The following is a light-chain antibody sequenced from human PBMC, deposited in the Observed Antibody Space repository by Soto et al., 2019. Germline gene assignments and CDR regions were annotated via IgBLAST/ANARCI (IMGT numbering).Light chain of an antibody. CDR3: HQYNNWPPWT. Sequence: EIVLTQSPGTLSLSPGERATLSCRASQSVSTYLAWYQQKPGQAPRLLIYRASTRATGIPARFSGSGSGTEFTLTISSLQSEDFAVYYCHQYNNWPPWTFGPGTKVDIK. J-gene: IGKJ1*01. CDR1: QSVSTY. V-gene: IGKV3-15*01. CDR2: RAS.